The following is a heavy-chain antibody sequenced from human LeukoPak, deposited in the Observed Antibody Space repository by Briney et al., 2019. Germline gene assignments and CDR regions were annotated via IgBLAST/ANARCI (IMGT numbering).Heavy chain of an antibody. J-gene: IGHJ5*02. CDR2: ISSSSSYI. CDR3: AREYCSSTSCEFDP. Sequence: TGGSLRLSCAASGFTFSSYSMNWVRQAPGKGLEWVSSISSSSSYIYYADSVKGRFTISRDNAKNSLYLQMNSLRAEDTAVYYCAREYCSSTSCEFDPWGQGTLVTVSS. D-gene: IGHD2-2*01. CDR1: GFTFSSYS. V-gene: IGHV3-21*01.